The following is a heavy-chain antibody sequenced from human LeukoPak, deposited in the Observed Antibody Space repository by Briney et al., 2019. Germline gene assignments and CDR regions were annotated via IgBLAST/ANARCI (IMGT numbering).Heavy chain of an antibody. CDR1: GYTFTGYY. CDR3: ARDPYSGSYGAYYYYYMDV. D-gene: IGHD1-26*01. V-gene: IGHV1-2*02. Sequence: ASVKVSCKASGYTFTGYYMHWVRQAPGQGLGWMGWINPNSGGTNYAQKFQGRVTMTRDTSISTAYMELSRLRSDDTAVYYCARDPYSGSYGAYYYYYMDVWGKGTTVTISS. CDR2: INPNSGGT. J-gene: IGHJ6*03.